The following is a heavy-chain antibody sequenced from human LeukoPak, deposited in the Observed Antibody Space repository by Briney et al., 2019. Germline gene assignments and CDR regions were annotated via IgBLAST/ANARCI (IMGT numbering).Heavy chain of an antibody. D-gene: IGHD2-2*03. Sequence: PGGSLRLSCAASAFTFSSYAMSWVRQAPGKGLEWDSAISGSGGSTYYADSVKGRFTISRDNSKNTLYLQMNSLRAEDTAVYYCAKEDRSGYCSSTSCSTYYFDYWGQGTLVTVSS. CDR1: AFTFSSYA. CDR3: AKEDRSGYCSSTSCSTYYFDY. V-gene: IGHV3-23*01. J-gene: IGHJ4*02. CDR2: ISGSGGST.